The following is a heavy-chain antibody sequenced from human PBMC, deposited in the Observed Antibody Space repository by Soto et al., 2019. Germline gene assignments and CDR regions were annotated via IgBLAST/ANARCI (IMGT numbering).Heavy chain of an antibody. J-gene: IGHJ3*02. CDR1: GFTFSNYG. D-gene: IGHD3-10*01. Sequence: PGGSLRLSCAASGFTFSNYGVHWVRQAPGKGLEWVAVIWYDGSSEYYTESVKGLFTISRDNSKNTLYLQMNSLRAEDTAVYYCARVPGSGTYYDNRIANDAFDIWGQGTMVTVSS. CDR2: IWYDGSSE. V-gene: IGHV3-33*01. CDR3: ARVPGSGTYYDNRIANDAFDI.